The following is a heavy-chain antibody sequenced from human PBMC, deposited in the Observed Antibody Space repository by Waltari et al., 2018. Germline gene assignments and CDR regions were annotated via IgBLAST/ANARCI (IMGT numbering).Heavy chain of an antibody. Sequence: QVQLQESGPGLVKPSETLSLTCAVSGYAISSGSYWGWMRQPPGKGLEWIGSINHSGKTYNNPSLKSRGTISVDTSKNQFSLNLSSVTAADTAVYYCARVAGPCDYWGQGTLVTVSS. CDR3: ARVAGPCDY. CDR1: GYAISSGSY. J-gene: IGHJ4*02. V-gene: IGHV4-38-2*01. CDR2: INHSGKT. D-gene: IGHD6-19*01.